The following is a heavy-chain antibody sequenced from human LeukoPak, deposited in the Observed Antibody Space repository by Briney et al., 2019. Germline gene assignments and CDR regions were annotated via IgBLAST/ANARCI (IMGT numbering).Heavy chain of an antibody. Sequence: SETLSLTCTVSGGSITSGGYFWSWIRQHPGKGLEWIGYISYSGNTYYNPSLKSRLTISVDTSENQFSLKLSSVTAADTAVYYCARQALVIAVYWGQGTLVTVSS. CDR3: ARQALVIAVY. CDR2: ISYSGNT. J-gene: IGHJ4*02. D-gene: IGHD6-19*01. V-gene: IGHV4-39*01. CDR1: GGSITSGGYF.